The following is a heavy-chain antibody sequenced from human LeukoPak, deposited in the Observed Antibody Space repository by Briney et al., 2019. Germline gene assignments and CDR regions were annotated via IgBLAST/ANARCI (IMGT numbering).Heavy chain of an antibody. Sequence: SETLSLTCTVSGGSVSSGSYYWSWIRQPPGKGLEWIGYIYYRGSTNYNPSLKSRVTISVDTSKNQFSLKLSSVNAADTAVYYCARVGPAADRGNNWFDPWGQGTLVTVSS. V-gene: IGHV4-61*01. CDR2: IYYRGST. CDR1: GGSVSSGSYY. D-gene: IGHD2-2*01. CDR3: ARVGPAADRGNNWFDP. J-gene: IGHJ5*02.